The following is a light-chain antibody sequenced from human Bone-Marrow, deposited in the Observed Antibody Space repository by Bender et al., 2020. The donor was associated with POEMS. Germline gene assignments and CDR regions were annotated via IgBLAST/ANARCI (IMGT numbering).Light chain of an antibody. CDR3: QVWDNSIDHWG. Sequence: SYVLPQPPSVSVAPGQTARITCEGNNIGSKSVHWYQQKPGQAPVLVVYDDSDRPSGIPERFSGSKSGNTATLTISGVEAGDEADYYCQVWDNSIDHWGFGGGTKLPVL. CDR2: DDS. V-gene: IGLV3-21*02. J-gene: IGLJ3*02. CDR1: NIGSKS.